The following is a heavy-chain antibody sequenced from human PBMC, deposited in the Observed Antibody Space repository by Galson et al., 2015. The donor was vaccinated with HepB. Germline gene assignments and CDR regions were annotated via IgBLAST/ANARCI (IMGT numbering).Heavy chain of an antibody. CDR1: GFTLTNYW. D-gene: IGHD2-2*01. J-gene: IGHJ4*02. Sequence: SLRLSCAASGFTLTNYWMHWVRQTPGKGLVWVSFINTDGSTTEYADSVKGRFTVSRDNAKNTLYLQMNSLRGEDTAVYYCVRSACTRTICLDYWGQGTLVTVSS. CDR3: VRSACTRTICLDY. V-gene: IGHV3-74*03. CDR2: INTDGSTT.